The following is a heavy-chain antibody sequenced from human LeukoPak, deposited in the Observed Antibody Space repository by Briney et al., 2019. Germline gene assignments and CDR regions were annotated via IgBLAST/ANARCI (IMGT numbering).Heavy chain of an antibody. CDR1: GFTFSSYG. Sequence: QPGGSLRLSCAASGFTFSSYGMHWVRQAPGKGLEWVAVISYDGSNKYYADSVKGRFTISRDNSKNTLYLQMNSLRAEDTAVYYRARDGYSPNGRRAFDIWGQGTMVTVSS. J-gene: IGHJ3*02. V-gene: IGHV3-30*03. CDR2: ISYDGSNK. CDR3: ARDGYSPNGRRAFDI. D-gene: IGHD4-4*01.